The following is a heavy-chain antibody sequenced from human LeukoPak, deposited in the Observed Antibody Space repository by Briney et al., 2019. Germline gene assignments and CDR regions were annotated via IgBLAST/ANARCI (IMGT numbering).Heavy chain of an antibody. V-gene: IGHV1-8*02. D-gene: IGHD3-10*01. CDR2: MNPNSGNT. Sequence: GASVTVSCKASGYTFTGYYMHWVRQAPGQGLEWMGWMNPNSGNTGYAQRFQGRVTMTRDTSTGTAYMDLSSLTSEDTAVYYCARNPAASGSFEYWGQGTLVTVSS. CDR1: GYTFTGYY. J-gene: IGHJ4*02. CDR3: ARNPAASGSFEY.